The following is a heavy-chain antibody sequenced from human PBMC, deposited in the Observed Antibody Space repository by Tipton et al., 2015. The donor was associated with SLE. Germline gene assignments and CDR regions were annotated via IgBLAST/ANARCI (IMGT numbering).Heavy chain of an antibody. V-gene: IGHV3-23*01. D-gene: IGHD3-3*01. CDR3: AASVMDFWSGYPI. J-gene: IGHJ3*02. CDR1: GFIFTNYA. Sequence: SLRLSCAASGFIFTNYAMSWVRQAPGKGLEWVSAISGEGGRTYYLDSVKGRFSIFRDNSNNMLYLQMNSLRAEDTAVYYCAASVMDFWSGYPIWGQGTKVTVSS. CDR2: ISGEGGRT.